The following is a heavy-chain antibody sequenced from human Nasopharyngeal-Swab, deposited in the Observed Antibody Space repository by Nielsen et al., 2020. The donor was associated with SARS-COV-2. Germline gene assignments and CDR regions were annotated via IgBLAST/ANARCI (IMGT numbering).Heavy chain of an antibody. Sequence: ASVKVSCKASGYTFTSYYMHWVRQAPGQGLEWMGRINPSGGSTSYAQKFQGRVTMTRDTSTSTVYMELSSLRSDDTAVYYCARDQSSGGELDYWGQGTLVTVSS. D-gene: IGHD2-21*01. CDR3: ARDQSSGGELDY. V-gene: IGHV1-46*01. J-gene: IGHJ4*02. CDR2: INPSGGST. CDR1: GYTFTSYY.